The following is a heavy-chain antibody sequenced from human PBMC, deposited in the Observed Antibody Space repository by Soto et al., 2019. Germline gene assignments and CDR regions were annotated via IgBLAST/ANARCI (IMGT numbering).Heavy chain of an antibody. V-gene: IGHV3-30-3*01. CDR1: GFTFSSYA. Sequence: GGSLRLSCAASGFTFSSYAMHWVRQAPGKGLEWVAVISYDGSNKYYADSVKGRFTISRDNSKNTLYLQMNSLRAEDTAVYYCARDFLGYSYGYGYYFDYWGQGTLVTVSS. J-gene: IGHJ4*02. D-gene: IGHD5-18*01. CDR3: ARDFLGYSYGYGYYFDY. CDR2: ISYDGSNK.